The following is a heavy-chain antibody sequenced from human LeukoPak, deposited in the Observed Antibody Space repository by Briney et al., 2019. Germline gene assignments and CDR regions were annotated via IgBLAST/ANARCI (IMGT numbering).Heavy chain of an antibody. V-gene: IGHV1-69*04. D-gene: IGHD3-10*01. CDR3: ARSKPYYYGSGTDYGMDV. CDR1: GGTFSSYA. J-gene: IGHJ6*02. Sequence: SVKVFCKASGGTFSSYAISWVRQAPGQGLEWMGRIIPILGIANYAQKFQGRVTITADKSTSTAYMELSSLRSEDTAVYYCARSKPYYYGSGTDYGMDVWGQGTTVTVSS. CDR2: IIPILGIA.